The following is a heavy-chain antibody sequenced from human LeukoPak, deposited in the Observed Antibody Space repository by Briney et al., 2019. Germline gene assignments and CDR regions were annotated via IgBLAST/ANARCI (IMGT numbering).Heavy chain of an antibody. Sequence: PSETLSLTCTVSGGSINTPNYYWGWIRQTPGKGLEWIGNIFYSGGTYYSPSLTSRVTISLDTSRNQFSLKLNSVTAADTAIYYCATYRQVLLPFESWGQGTLVTVSS. CDR2: IFYSGGT. V-gene: IGHV4-39*07. CDR3: ATYRQVLLPFES. D-gene: IGHD2-8*02. CDR1: GGSINTPNYY. J-gene: IGHJ4*02.